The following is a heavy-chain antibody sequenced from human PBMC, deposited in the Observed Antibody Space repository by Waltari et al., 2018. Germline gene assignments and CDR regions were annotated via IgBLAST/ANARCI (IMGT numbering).Heavy chain of an antibody. CDR1: GCSISSRSYY. V-gene: IGHV4-39*07. J-gene: IGHJ4*02. CDR3: ARYYDYVWGSDRAPAH. Sequence: QLQLQESGPGLVKPSETLSLTCTVSGCSISSRSYYWGCVRQPPGKGLEWIGSIYYSGSTYYNPSLKSRVTISVDTSKNQFSLKLSSVTAADTAVYYCARYYDYVWGSDRAPAHWGQGTLVTVSS. D-gene: IGHD3-16*01. CDR2: IYYSGST.